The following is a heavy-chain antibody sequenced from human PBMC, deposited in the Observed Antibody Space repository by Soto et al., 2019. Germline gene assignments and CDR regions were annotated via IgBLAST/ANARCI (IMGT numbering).Heavy chain of an antibody. J-gene: IGHJ4*02. Sequence: GGFLRLSCAASGFTFSSYLMHWVRQAPGKGLVWVSRINSDGSSTTYADSVKGRFTISRDNAKNTLYLQMNSLRAEDTAVYYCVRGEGGWETYWGQGTLVTVSS. V-gene: IGHV3-74*01. CDR3: VRGEGGWETY. CDR2: INSDGSST. CDR1: GFTFSSYL. D-gene: IGHD6-19*01.